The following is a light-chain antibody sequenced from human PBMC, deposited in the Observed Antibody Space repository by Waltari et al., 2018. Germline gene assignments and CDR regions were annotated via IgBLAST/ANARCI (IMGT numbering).Light chain of an antibody. Sequence: AIQMTQFPSSLSASIGDGVTITCRASQGIRSDLTWYQQKPGKAPKLLIYAASSLQSGVPSRFSGSGSGTDFTLTISNLQPEDFATYYCLQDYNYPWTFGQGTKVEIK. V-gene: IGKV1-6*01. CDR3: LQDYNYPWT. J-gene: IGKJ1*01. CDR1: QGIRSD. CDR2: AAS.